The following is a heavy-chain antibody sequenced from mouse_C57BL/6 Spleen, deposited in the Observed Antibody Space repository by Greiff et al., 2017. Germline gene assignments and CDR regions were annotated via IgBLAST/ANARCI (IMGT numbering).Heavy chain of an antibody. J-gene: IGHJ4*01. V-gene: IGHV3-6*01. D-gene: IGHD1-1*01. CDR1: GYSITSGYY. Sequence: EVQLQESGPGLVKPSQSLSLTCSVTGYSITSGYYWNWIRQFPGNKLEWMGYISYDGSNNYNPSLKNRISITRDTSKNQFFLKLNSVTTEDTATYYCARDPAYEAMDYWGQGTSVTVSS. CDR3: ARDPAYEAMDY. CDR2: ISYDGSN.